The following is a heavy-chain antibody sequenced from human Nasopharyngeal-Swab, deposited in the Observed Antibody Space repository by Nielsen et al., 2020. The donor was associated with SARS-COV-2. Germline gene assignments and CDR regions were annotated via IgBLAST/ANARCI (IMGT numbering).Heavy chain of an antibody. CDR2: INAGDGSP. J-gene: IGHJ4*02. Sequence: ASVKVSCKASGYTFTSYAIHWLRQAPGQSLEWMGWINAGDGSPRYSQKFQGRSTITRDTSATTAYMELSGLRSEDTAVYYCAIVSSDRWLEYYFDYWGQGTLVTVSS. CDR1: GYTFTSYA. V-gene: IGHV1-3*01. D-gene: IGHD5-24*01. CDR3: AIVSSDRWLEYYFDY.